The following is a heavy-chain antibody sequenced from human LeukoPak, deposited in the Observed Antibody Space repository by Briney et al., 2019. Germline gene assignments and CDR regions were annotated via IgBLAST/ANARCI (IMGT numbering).Heavy chain of an antibody. CDR3: ARDTSSSYGSGSDY. V-gene: IGHV3-20*04. Sequence: GGSLRLSCAASRFTVSSNYMSWVRQAPGKGLEWVSGINWNGGSTGYADSVKGRFTISRDNAKNSLYLQMNSLRAEDTALYYCARDTSSSYGSGSDYWGQGTLVTVSS. J-gene: IGHJ4*02. D-gene: IGHD3-10*01. CDR2: INWNGGST. CDR1: RFTVSSNY.